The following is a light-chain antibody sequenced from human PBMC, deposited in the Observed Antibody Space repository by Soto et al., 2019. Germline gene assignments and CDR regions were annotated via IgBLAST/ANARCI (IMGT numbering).Light chain of an antibody. V-gene: IGLV1-40*01. CDR3: SSYAGNYVYV. CDR1: SSNFGSGYD. Sequence: QSVLTHPPSVSCAPLQRVAISCTVSSSNFGSGYDVHWYQQLPGTAPKLLIYSDIFGANNRPSGVPDRFSASKSDNTASLTISGLQAEDEADYYCSSYAGNYVYVFGSGTKVTVL. J-gene: IGLJ1*01. CDR2: GAN.